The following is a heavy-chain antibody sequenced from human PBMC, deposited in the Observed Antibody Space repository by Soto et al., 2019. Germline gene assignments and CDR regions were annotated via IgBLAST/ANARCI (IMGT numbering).Heavy chain of an antibody. CDR2: IYHSGST. Sequence: SETLSLTCAVSGGSISSSNWWSWVRQPPGKGLEWIGEIYHSGSTNYNPSLKSRVTISVDKSKNQFSLKLSSVTAADTAVYYCARVEQENNWNYKDYYDGMDVWGQGTTVTVSS. CDR1: GGSISSSNW. J-gene: IGHJ6*02. CDR3: ARVEQENNWNYKDYYDGMDV. D-gene: IGHD1-7*01. V-gene: IGHV4-4*02.